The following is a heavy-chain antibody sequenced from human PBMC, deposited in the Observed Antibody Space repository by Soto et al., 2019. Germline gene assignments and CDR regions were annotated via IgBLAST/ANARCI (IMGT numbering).Heavy chain of an antibody. J-gene: IGHJ4*02. V-gene: IGHV1-8*01. D-gene: IGHD6-19*01. CDR3: LLTEQWLPLDY. Sequence: ASVKVSSMASGYTFTSYDINWVRQATGQGLEWMGWMNPNSGNTGYAQKFQGRVTMTRNTSISTAYMELSSLRSEATAVDYCLLTEQWLPLDYWGQGNLVTVSS. CDR2: MNPNSGNT. CDR1: GYTFTSYD.